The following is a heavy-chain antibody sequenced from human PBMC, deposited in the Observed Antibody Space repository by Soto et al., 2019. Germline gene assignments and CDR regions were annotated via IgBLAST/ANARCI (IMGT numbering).Heavy chain of an antibody. CDR1: GDSISGSS. CDR3: ARGSGWYFH. V-gene: IGHV4-59*01. Sequence: QVQLQESGPGLVKPSETLSLTCTVSGDSISGSSWSWIRQPPGKGLEWIAYMYLSGSTNYNPSLKXRXNTXVDTSKNQFSLKLSSVTAADTAVYYCARGSGWYFHWGQGTLVTVSS. J-gene: IGHJ4*02. CDR2: MYLSGST. D-gene: IGHD6-19*01.